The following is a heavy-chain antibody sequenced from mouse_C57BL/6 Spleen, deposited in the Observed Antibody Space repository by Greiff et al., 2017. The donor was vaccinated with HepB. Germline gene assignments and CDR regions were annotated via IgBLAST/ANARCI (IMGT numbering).Heavy chain of an antibody. CDR1: GYSITSGYY. Sequence: EVKLQESGPGLVKPSQSLSVTCSVTGYSITSGYYRNWIRQFPGNKLEWMGYISYDGSNNYNPSLKNRISITRDTSKNQFFLKLNSVTTEDTATYYCARDRDSSGYFDYWGQGTTLTVSS. D-gene: IGHD3-2*02. V-gene: IGHV3-6*01. CDR3: ARDRDSSGYFDY. CDR2: ISYDGSN. J-gene: IGHJ2*01.